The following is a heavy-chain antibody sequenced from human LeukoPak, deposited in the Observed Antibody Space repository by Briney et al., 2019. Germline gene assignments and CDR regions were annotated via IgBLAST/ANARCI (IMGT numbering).Heavy chain of an antibody. Sequence: PSETLSLTCTVSGGSISSYYWSWIRQPPGKGLEWIGYIYYSGSTNYNPSLKSRVTISVDTSKNQFSLKLSSVTAADTAVYYCARHRPPNYYDSSGYGAFDIWGQGTMVTVSS. CDR3: ARHRPPNYYDSSGYGAFDI. V-gene: IGHV4-59*08. J-gene: IGHJ3*02. CDR2: IYYSGST. CDR1: GGSISSYY. D-gene: IGHD3-22*01.